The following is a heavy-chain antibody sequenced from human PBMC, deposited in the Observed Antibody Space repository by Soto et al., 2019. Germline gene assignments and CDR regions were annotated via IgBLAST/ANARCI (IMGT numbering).Heavy chain of an antibody. Sequence: QVQLVQYGAEVKKPGSSVKVSCKASGGTFSSYAISWVRQAPGQGLEWMGGIIPIFGTATYAQKFQGRVTITADESTSTDYMELSSLSSEDRAGYYCARGQVAAEFGHLQSWFDPWGQGTLVTVSS. CDR1: GGTFSSYA. V-gene: IGHV1-69*12. J-gene: IGHJ5*02. CDR3: ARGQVAAEFGHLQSWFDP. D-gene: IGHD3-16*01. CDR2: IIPIFGTA.